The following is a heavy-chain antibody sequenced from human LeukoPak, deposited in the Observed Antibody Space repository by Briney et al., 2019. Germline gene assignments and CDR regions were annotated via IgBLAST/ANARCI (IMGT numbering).Heavy chain of an antibody. Sequence: GASVKVSCKSSGYTFTSYAMHWVRQAPGQRLEWMGWIHPGNGSTKYSQAFQGRVTITRDTSANSAYMELSRLRSTDTAMYYCARDLGFRIITGVSRGYWGQGSLVIVSS. V-gene: IGHV1-3*01. D-gene: IGHD7-27*01. CDR3: ARDLGFRIITGVSRGY. CDR1: GYTFTSYA. J-gene: IGHJ4*02. CDR2: IHPGNGST.